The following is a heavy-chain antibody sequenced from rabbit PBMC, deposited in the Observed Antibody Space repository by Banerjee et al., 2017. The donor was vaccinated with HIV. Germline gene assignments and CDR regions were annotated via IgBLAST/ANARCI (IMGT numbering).Heavy chain of an antibody. D-gene: IGHD1-1*01. CDR2: IYAESSGSA. CDR1: GFSFSSSYW. J-gene: IGHJ4*01. Sequence: QEQLEESGGDLVKPEGSLTLTCTASGFSFSSSYWICWVRQAPGKGLEWIACIYAESSGSAYYASWAKGRFTISKISSTTVTLQMTSLTVADTATYFCARDAYSVVTGHHYFHLWGPGTLVTVS. V-gene: IGHV1S45*01. CDR3: ARDAYSVVTGHHYFHL.